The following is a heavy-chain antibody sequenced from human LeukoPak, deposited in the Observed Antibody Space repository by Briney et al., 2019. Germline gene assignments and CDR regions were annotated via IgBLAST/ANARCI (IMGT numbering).Heavy chain of an antibody. J-gene: IGHJ3*02. D-gene: IGHD3-9*01. CDR1: GFTFSSYS. CDR2: ISSSSSYI. CDR3: AGEASLTYYDIPDAFDI. Sequence: PGGSLRLSCAASGFTFSSYSMNWVRQAPGKGLEWVSSISSSSSYIYYADSVKGRFAISRDNAKNSLYLQMNSLRAEDTAVYYCAGEASLTYYDIPDAFDIWGQGTMVTVSS. V-gene: IGHV3-21*01.